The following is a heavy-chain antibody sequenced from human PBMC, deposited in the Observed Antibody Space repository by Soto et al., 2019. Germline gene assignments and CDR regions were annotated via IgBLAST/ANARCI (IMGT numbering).Heavy chain of an antibody. V-gene: IGHV4-59*01. J-gene: IGHJ6*02. CDR2: IYYSGST. D-gene: IGHD3-9*01. CDR1: GGSISSYY. CDR3: ARDKGYDILTGYYYLPHGMDV. Sequence: QVQLQESGPGLVKPSETLSLTCTVSGGSISSYYWSWIRQPPGKGLEWIGYIYYSGSTNYNPSLKSRVTISVDTSKNQFSLKLSSVTAADTAVYYCARDKGYDILTGYYYLPHGMDVWGQGTTVTVSS.